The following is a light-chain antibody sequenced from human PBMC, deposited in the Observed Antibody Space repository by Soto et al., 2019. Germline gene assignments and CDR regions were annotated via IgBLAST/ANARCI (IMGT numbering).Light chain of an antibody. J-gene: IGKJ1*01. CDR2: DAS. V-gene: IGKV3-15*01. CDR1: ENVYGN. CDR3: QHGKT. Sequence: EIVMTQSPVTLSVSPGEGSSLSCRASENVYGNVAWYQKKPGQSPRLLIYDASTRATDSPARFSGSGSGTEFTLTIRSLQYADFAVYFCQHGKTFGQGTKVDIK.